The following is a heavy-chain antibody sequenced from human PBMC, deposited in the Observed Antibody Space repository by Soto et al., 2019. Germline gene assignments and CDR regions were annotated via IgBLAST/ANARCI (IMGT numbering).Heavy chain of an antibody. D-gene: IGHD6-6*01. CDR1: GFSFSSYA. J-gene: IGHJ5*02. CDR2: VGGGGGTT. V-gene: IGHV3-23*01. CDR3: ARVSVAVRPHWFDP. Sequence: GGSLRLSCTASGFSFSSYAMSWVRQAPGGGLEWVSFVGGGGGTTFSADSVKGRFTISRDNSKNTLKLEMNSLRPEDTSIYYCARVSVAVRPHWFDPWGQGTLVTVSS.